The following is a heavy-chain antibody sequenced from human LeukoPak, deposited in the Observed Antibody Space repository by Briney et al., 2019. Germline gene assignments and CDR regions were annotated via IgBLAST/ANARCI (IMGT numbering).Heavy chain of an antibody. D-gene: IGHD5-12*01. V-gene: IGHV1-3*01. CDR3: ARGGPNSGYGPYDYYGMDV. CDR2: INAGNGNT. J-gene: IGHJ6*04. Sequence: ASVKVSCKASGYTFTSYAMHWVRQAPGQRLEWMGWINAGNGNTKYSQKFQGRVTITRDTSVSTAYMELSSLRSEDTAVYYCARGGPNSGYGPYDYYGMDVWGKGTTVTVSS. CDR1: GYTFTSYA.